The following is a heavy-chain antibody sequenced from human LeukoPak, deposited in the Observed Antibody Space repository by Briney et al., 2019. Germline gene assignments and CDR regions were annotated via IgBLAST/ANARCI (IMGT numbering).Heavy chain of an antibody. J-gene: IGHJ4*02. Sequence: GRSLRLSCAASGFTFEDHVMHWVRQAPGKGLEWVSRISWSGDRMGYADAVKGRFTISRDNAKNSLFLQMNSLRGEDTAFYYCAKDLGGSATTVWGQGTLVTVSS. CDR1: GFTFEDHV. CDR3: AKDLGGSATTV. CDR2: ISWSGDRM. V-gene: IGHV3-9*01. D-gene: IGHD2-2*01.